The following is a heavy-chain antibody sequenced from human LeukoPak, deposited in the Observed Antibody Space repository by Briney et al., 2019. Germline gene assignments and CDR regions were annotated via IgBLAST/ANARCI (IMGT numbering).Heavy chain of an antibody. CDR2: INHSGST. D-gene: IGHD1-26*01. CDR3: ARNLGGSYYYFDY. CDR1: GGSFSGYY. Sequence: PSETLSLTCAAYGGSFSGYYWSWIRQPPGKGLEWIGEINHSGSTNYNPSLKSRVTISVDTSKNQFSLKLSSVTAADTAVYYCARNLGGSYYYFDYWGQGTLVTVSS. J-gene: IGHJ4*02. V-gene: IGHV4-34*01.